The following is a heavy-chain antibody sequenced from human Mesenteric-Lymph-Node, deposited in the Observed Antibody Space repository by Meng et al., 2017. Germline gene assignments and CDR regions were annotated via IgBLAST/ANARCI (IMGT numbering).Heavy chain of an antibody. CDR3: ARDATYYYDSSGYAD. Sequence: QVQLVQSGVEGKKPGSSVKVSCKASGGTFSSYAISWVRQAPGQGLEWMGGIIPIFGTANYAQKFQGRVTITADESTSTAYMELSSLRSEDTAVYYCARDATYYYDSSGYADWGQGTLVTVSS. J-gene: IGHJ4*02. V-gene: IGHV1-69*01. D-gene: IGHD3-22*01. CDR2: IIPIFGTA. CDR1: GGTFSSYA.